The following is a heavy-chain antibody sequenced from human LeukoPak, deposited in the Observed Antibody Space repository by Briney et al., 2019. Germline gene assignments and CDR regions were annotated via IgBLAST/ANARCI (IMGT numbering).Heavy chain of an antibody. Sequence: PSEALSLTCTVSGGSISSGGYYWSWIRQPPGEGLEWIGYIYHSGSTYYNPSLKSRVTISVDRSKNQFSLKLSSVTAADTAVYYCASLGGTNLPFDYWGQGTLVTVSS. CDR2: IYHSGST. CDR1: GGSISSGGYY. J-gene: IGHJ4*02. CDR3: ASLGGTNLPFDY. V-gene: IGHV4-30-2*01.